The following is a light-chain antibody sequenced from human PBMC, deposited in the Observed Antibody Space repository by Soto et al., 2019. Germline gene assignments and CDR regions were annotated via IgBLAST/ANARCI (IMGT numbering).Light chain of an antibody. J-gene: IGKJ1*01. V-gene: IGKV1-5*03. CDR3: QHYNSYPEA. CDR2: KAS. Sequence: DIQMTQSPSTLSGSVGDRVTITCRASQTISSWLAWYQQKPGKDPKLLIYKASTLKSGVPSRFSGSGSGAEFTLPISSLQTDDFATYYCQHYNSYPEAFGQGTKVELK. CDR1: QTISSW.